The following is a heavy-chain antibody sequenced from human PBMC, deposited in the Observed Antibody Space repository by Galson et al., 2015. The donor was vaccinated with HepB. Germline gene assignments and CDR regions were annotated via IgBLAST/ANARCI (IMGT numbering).Heavy chain of an antibody. CDR3: ATSTGKHYDSRGFDI. Sequence: SVKVSCKVSGYTLTELSMHWVRQAPGKGLEWMGGFDPEDGETIYAQKFQGRVTMTEDTSTDTAYMELSSLRSEDTAVYYCATSTGKHYDSRGFDIWGQGTMVTVSS. CDR1: GYTLTELS. V-gene: IGHV1-24*01. J-gene: IGHJ3*02. D-gene: IGHD3-22*01. CDR2: FDPEDGET.